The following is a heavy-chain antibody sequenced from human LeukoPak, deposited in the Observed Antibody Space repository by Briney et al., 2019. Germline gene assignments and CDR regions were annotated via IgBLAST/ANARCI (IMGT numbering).Heavy chain of an antibody. CDR3: YGANAEH. CDR1: GFTFSSYW. CDR2: SNSEGTGT. J-gene: IGHJ1*01. V-gene: IGHV3-74*01. Sequence: GGSLRLSCGASGFTFSSYWMHWVRQAPGKGLVWVSGSNSEGTGTYYADSVKGRFTISRDNAKNTLYLQMNSLRAEDTAVYYCYGANAEHWGQGTLLTVSS. D-gene: IGHD4-17*01.